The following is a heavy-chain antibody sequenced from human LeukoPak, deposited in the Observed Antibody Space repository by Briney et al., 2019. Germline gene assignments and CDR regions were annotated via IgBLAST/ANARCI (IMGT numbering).Heavy chain of an antibody. CDR2: INPNSGGT. Sequence: ASVKVSCKASGYTFTGYYMHWVRQAPGQGLEWMGWINPNSGGTNYAQKFQGRVTMTRDTSISTAYMELSRLRSDDTAVYYCARGGSSGSYYDGAFDIWGQGTMVTVSS. CDR3: ARGGSSGSYYDGAFDI. V-gene: IGHV1-2*02. D-gene: IGHD1-26*01. J-gene: IGHJ3*02. CDR1: GYTFTGYY.